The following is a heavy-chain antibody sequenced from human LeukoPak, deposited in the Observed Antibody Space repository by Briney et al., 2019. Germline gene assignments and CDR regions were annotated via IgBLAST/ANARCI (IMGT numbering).Heavy chain of an antibody. J-gene: IGHJ4*02. CDR3: VKVDT. CDR1: GFTFSSYE. V-gene: IGHV3-30*02. Sequence: GGSLRLSCAASGFTFSSYEMNWVRQSPGKGLDWVAFIRNDGNKYNYAESVKGRFTISRDNSKSTLYLQMDSLSAEDTAVYYCVKVDTWGQGTLVTVSS. CDR2: IRNDGNKY. D-gene: IGHD5-18*01.